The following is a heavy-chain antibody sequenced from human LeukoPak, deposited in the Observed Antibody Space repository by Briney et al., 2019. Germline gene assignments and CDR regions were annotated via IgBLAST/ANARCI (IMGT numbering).Heavy chain of an antibody. J-gene: IGHJ4*02. D-gene: IGHD2/OR15-2a*01. V-gene: IGHV3-66*01. CDR3: ARDVSHRHLDY. CDR1: GLTASSNC. Sequence: GGSLRLSCAASGLTASSNCMSWVRQAPGKGLEWVSVIYVDGSTYYADSVKGRFTISRDNSKNTLYLQMNSLRADDTAVYYCARDVSHRHLDYWGQGTLVTVSS. CDR2: IYVDGST.